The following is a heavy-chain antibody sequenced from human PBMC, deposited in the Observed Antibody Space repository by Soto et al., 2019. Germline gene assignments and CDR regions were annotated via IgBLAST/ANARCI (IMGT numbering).Heavy chain of an antibody. V-gene: IGHV3-7*03. CDR3: AKVKEYRYPYYFDY. J-gene: IGHJ4*02. D-gene: IGHD1-1*01. Sequence: GGSLRLSCAASGFTFSSYWMSWVRQAPGKGLEWVANIKQDGSEKYYVDSVKGRFTISRDNSKNTLYLQMNSLRAEDTAVYYCAKVKEYRYPYYFDYWGQGTLVTVSS. CDR1: GFTFSSYW. CDR2: IKQDGSEK.